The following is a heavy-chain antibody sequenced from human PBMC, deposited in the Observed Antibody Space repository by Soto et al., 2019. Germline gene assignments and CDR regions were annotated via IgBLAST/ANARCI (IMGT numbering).Heavy chain of an antibody. V-gene: IGHV6-1*01. D-gene: IGHD2-2*01. Sequence: LSLARTDSTSVHVWASWTVDWHRKRQPPSRGLEWLGRTYYRSNWCSDYAVSEKSRISINPDTSKNQFSLQLNSVTPEDTAVYFCARDQRAMNVWGQGTLVTVSS. J-gene: IGHJ4*02. CDR2: TYYRSNWCS. CDR1: VHVWASWTVD. CDR3: ARDQRAMNV.